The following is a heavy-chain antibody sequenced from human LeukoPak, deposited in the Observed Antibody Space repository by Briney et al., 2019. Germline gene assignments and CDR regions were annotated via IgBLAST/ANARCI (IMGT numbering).Heavy chain of an antibody. CDR1: GYTFTTYA. Sequence: VASVKVSCKASGYTFTTYALHWVRQAPGQRLEWMGWINGGNGNTKYSQNFQVRVNITRDTSASTAYMELSSLRSEDTAVYYCARSHGDYVADFWGQGTLVTVSS. CDR3: ARSHGDYVADF. CDR2: INGGNGNT. D-gene: IGHD4-17*01. V-gene: IGHV1-3*01. J-gene: IGHJ4*02.